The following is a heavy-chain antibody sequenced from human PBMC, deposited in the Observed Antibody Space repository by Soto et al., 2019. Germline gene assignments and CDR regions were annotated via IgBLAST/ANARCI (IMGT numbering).Heavy chain of an antibody. D-gene: IGHD6-19*01. CDR3: AKEQSGLYSSYDIDF. V-gene: IGHV3-30*18. J-gene: IGHJ4*02. CDR2: VSYDGSDH. CDR1: GFTFTTYG. Sequence: PGGSLRLSCAASGFTFTTYGMHWLRQAPGKGLEWVAVVSYDGSDHDYADSVKGRFTVSRDKSRNTVFPQMSSLRAEDRAMYYCAKEQSGLYSSYDIDFWGQGTLVTVSS.